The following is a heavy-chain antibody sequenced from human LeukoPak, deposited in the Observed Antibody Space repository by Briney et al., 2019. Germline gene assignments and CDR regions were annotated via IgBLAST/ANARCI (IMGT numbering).Heavy chain of an antibody. D-gene: IGHD6-19*01. Sequence: GGSLRLSCAASGLTFDDYAMHWVRQAPGKGLEWVSGISWNSGSIGYADSVKGRFTISRDNAKNSLYLQMNSLRAEDTALYYCAKDLEGIAVAGTNYWGQGTLVTVSS. CDR1: GLTFDDYA. V-gene: IGHV3-9*01. CDR3: AKDLEGIAVAGTNY. J-gene: IGHJ4*02. CDR2: ISWNSGSI.